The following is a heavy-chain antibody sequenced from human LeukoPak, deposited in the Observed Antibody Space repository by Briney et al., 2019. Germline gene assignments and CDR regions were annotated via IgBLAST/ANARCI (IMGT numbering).Heavy chain of an antibody. V-gene: IGHV1-18*01. D-gene: IGHD4-17*01. CDR2: ISPYNGNT. CDR1: GYTFSSYG. CDR3: ARVPHDYGDYYYYYMDV. J-gene: IGHJ6*03. Sequence: ASVKVSCKASGYTFSSYGISWVRQAPGQGLEWMGWISPYNGNTNYAQKLQGRVTMTTDTSTSTAYMELRSLRSDDTAVYYCARVPHDYGDYYYYYMDVWGKGTTVTVSS.